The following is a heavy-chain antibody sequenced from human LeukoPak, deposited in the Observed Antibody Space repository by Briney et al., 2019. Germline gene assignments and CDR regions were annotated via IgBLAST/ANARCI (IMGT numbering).Heavy chain of an antibody. CDR1: GFTFSSYA. CDR2: ISGTGGRT. CDR3: ARAYFLGWGMDV. D-gene: IGHD2/OR15-2a*01. V-gene: IGHV3-23*01. J-gene: IGHJ6*02. Sequence: GGSLRLSCAASGFTFSSYAMSWVRQAPGKGLEWVSVISGTGGRTYYADSVKGRFTISRDNSKNTLYLQMNSLRAEDTAVYYCARAYFLGWGMDVWGQGTTVTVSS.